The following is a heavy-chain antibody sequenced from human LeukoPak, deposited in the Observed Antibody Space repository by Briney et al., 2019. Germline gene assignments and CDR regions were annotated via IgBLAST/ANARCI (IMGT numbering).Heavy chain of an antibody. J-gene: IGHJ6*02. CDR1: GFAFNSYA. CDR3: AVNYYYYYGMDV. V-gene: IGHV4-34*01. CDR2: INHSGSS. Sequence: GSLRLSCAASGFAFNSYAMSWVRQPPGKGLEWIGEINHSGSSNYNPSLKSRVTISVHTSKNQFSLKLNSVTAADTAVYYCAVNYYYYYGMDVWGQGTTVTVSS.